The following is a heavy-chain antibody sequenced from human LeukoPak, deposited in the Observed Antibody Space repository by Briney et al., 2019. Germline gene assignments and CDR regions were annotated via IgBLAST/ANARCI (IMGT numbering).Heavy chain of an antibody. J-gene: IGHJ4*02. CDR2: ISRSGRTI. D-gene: IGHD5-18*01. Sequence: GGSLRLSCAASGFTFSSYEMKWVRQAPGKGLEWVSYISRSGRTIYYADSVKGRFTISRDNAKNSLYLQMYGLRAEDTAVYYCARDRIQLWSHDYWGQGTLVTVSS. CDR1: GFTFSSYE. CDR3: ARDRIQLWSHDY. V-gene: IGHV3-48*03.